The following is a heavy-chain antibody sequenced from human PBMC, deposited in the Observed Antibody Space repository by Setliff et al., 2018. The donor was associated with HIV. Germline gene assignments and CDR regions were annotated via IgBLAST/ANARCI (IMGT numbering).Heavy chain of an antibody. Sequence: PGGSLRLSCAASGFPFSSYAMSWVRQAPGKGLEWVSGISGTGANTYHADSVKGRFTISRDNSKNTLYLQMNSLRAGDTAVYYCAPPPRGVAGFNYWGQGTLVTVSS. CDR3: APPPRGVAGFNY. D-gene: IGHD6-19*01. CDR2: ISGTGANT. CDR1: GFPFSSYA. V-gene: IGHV3-23*01. J-gene: IGHJ4*02.